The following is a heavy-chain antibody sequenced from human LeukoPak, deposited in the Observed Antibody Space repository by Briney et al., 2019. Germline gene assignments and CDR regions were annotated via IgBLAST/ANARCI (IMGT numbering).Heavy chain of an antibody. CDR1: GGSFSGYY. V-gene: IGHV4-34*01. CDR2: INHSGST. D-gene: IGHD3-9*01. CDR3: ARGGPMTLTGYRGHRNNWFDP. Sequence: SETLSLTCAVYGGSFSGYYWSWIRQPPGKGLEWIGEINHSGSTNYNPSLKSRVTISVDTSKNQFSLKLSSVTAADTAVYYCARGGPMTLTGYRGHRNNWFDPWGQGTLVTVSS. J-gene: IGHJ5*02.